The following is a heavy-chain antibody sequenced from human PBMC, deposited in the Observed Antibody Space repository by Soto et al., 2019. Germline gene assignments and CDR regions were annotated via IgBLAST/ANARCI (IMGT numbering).Heavy chain of an antibody. D-gene: IGHD3-22*01. Sequence: PGGSLRLSCAASGFTFSSYAMHWVRQAPGKGLEWVAVISYDGSNKYYADSVKGRFTISRDNSKNTLYLQMNSLRAEDTAVYYCATKWRNYYDSSGYYGPFDYWGQGTLVTVSS. CDR3: ATKWRNYYDSSGYYGPFDY. CDR1: GFTFSSYA. CDR2: ISYDGSNK. J-gene: IGHJ4*02. V-gene: IGHV3-30-3*01.